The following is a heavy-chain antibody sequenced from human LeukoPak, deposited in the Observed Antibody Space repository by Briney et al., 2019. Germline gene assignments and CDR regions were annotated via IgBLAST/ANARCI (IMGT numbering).Heavy chain of an antibody. J-gene: IGHJ6*03. D-gene: IGHD3-10*01. Sequence: SGTLSLTCAVSGGSISSSNWWSWVRQPPGKGLEWIGSIYYSGSTYYNPSLKSRVTISVDTSKNQFSLKLSSVTAADTAVYYCARDREVRGVTAYYYYYYMDVWGKGTTVTVSS. CDR3: ARDREVRGVTAYYYYYYMDV. CDR1: GGSISSSNW. CDR2: IYYSGST. V-gene: IGHV4-4*02.